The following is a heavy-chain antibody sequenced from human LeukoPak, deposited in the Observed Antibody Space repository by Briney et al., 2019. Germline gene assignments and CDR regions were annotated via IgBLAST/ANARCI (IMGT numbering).Heavy chain of an antibody. D-gene: IGHD1-1*01. Sequence: GGSLRLSCAASGFTFSSYAMHWVRQAPGKGLEWVAVISYDGSNKYYADSVKGRFTISRDNSKNTLCLQMNSLRAEDTAVYYCARVPSPQLGYFDYWGQGTLVTVSS. CDR1: GFTFSSYA. V-gene: IGHV3-30-3*01. CDR2: ISYDGSNK. J-gene: IGHJ4*02. CDR3: ARVPSPQLGYFDY.